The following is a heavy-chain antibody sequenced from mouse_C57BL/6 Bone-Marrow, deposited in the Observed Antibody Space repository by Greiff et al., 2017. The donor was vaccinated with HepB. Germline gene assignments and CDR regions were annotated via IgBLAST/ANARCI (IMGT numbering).Heavy chain of an antibody. J-gene: IGHJ4*01. V-gene: IGHV10-1*01. CDR1: GFSFNTYA. Sequence: EVQRVESGGGLVQPKGSLKLSCAASGFSFNTYAMNWVRQAPGKGLEWVARIRSKSNNYATYYADSVKDRFTISRDDSESMHYLQMNNLKTEDTAIYYGVRQYDYGYAMDYWGQGTSVTVSS. D-gene: IGHD2-4*01. CDR3: VRQYDYGYAMDY. CDR2: IRSKSNNYAT.